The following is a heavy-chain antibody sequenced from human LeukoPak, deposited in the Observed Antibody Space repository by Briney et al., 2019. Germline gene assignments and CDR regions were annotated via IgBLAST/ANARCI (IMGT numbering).Heavy chain of an antibody. CDR1: GFTLSNYW. V-gene: IGHV3-74*01. CDR2: VNSDGSGT. J-gene: IGHJ4*02. D-gene: IGHD3-16*01. Sequence: PGGSLRLSCAGSGFTLSNYWMHWVRQAPGKGLVWVSHVNSDGSGTDYADSVKGRFTISRDNAKNTLYLQMNSLRVEDTAVYYCVCLGLGGLSLDWGQGTLVTVSS. CDR3: VCLGLGGLSLD.